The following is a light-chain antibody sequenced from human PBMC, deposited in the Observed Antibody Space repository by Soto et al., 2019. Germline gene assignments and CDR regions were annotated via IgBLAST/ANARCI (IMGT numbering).Light chain of an antibody. CDR3: QQYNSYRT. J-gene: IGKJ1*01. CDR2: DAS. CDR1: QSISSW. V-gene: IGKV1-5*01. Sequence: DIQMTQSPSTLSASVGDRVTITCRASQSISSWLAWYQQKPGKAPKLLIYDASSLESGVPSRFSGSGSGTEFTLTISXXXXXXXXTYYCQQYNSYRTFGQGTKVEIK.